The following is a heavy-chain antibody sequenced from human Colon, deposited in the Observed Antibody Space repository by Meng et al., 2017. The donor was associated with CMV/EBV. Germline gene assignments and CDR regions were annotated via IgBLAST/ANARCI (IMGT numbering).Heavy chain of an antibody. CDR1: GFTFNTYG. J-gene: IGHJ4*02. CDR3: AKGDGRPHYYFDY. CDR2: IQYDATKE. Sequence: GGSLRLSCVASGFTFNTYGMHWVRQAPGKGLEGVAFIQYDATKEYYIESVMGRFYISRDTSKNTLYLQMNSLRPEDTAIYYCAKGDGRPHYYFDYWGQGTLVTVSS. V-gene: IGHV3-30*02.